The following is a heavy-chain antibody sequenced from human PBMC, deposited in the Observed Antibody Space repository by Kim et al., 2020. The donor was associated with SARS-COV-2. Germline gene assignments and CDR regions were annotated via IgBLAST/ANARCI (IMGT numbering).Heavy chain of an antibody. CDR3: ARNLVGGRDMGP. V-gene: IGHV3-30*03. D-gene: IGHD1-26*01. CDR1: GFTFSSHL. CDR2: ISYEGSTK. Sequence: GGSLRLSCAASGFTFSSHLMNWVRQAPGKGLEWVALISYEGSTKKYKQSVQGRFTISRDNSKNALYLQMNSLRLEDTAVYYCARNLVGGRDMGPWGQGTRVTVSS. J-gene: IGHJ5*02.